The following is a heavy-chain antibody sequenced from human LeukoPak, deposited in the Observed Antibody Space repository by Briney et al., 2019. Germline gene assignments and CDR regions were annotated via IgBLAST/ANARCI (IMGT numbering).Heavy chain of an antibody. V-gene: IGHV3-23*01. CDR1: GFTFSSYG. CDR2: IIGSGGTT. D-gene: IGHD3-10*01. Sequence: PGGSLRLSCAASGFTFSSYGMHWVRQAPGKGLEWVSSIIGSGGTTYYADSVKGRFTISRDNSKNTLYLQMNSLRAEDTAVYYCAKSSGFYYMDVWGKGTTVTISS. CDR3: AKSSGFYYMDV. J-gene: IGHJ6*03.